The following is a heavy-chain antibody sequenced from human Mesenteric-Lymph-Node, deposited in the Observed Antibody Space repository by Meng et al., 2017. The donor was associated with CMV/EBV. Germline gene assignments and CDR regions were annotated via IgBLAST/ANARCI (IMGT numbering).Heavy chain of an antibody. V-gene: IGHV3-30*02. CDR3: AKEEGYSSSWYDYYYYGMDV. J-gene: IGHJ6*02. CDR1: GFTFSSYG. CDR2: IRYDGSNK. Sequence: GESLKISCAASGFTFSSYGMHWVRQAPGKGLEWVASIRYDGSNKFYADSVKGRFTISRDNSKNTLYLQMSSLRAEDSAVYYCAKEEGYSSSWYDYYYYGMDVWGQGTTVTVSS. D-gene: IGHD6-13*01.